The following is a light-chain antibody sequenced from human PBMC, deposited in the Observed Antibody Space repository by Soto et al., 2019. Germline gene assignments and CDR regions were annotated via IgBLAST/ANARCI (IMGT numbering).Light chain of an antibody. Sequence: DIQMTQSPSSLSASIGDRVTINCRASQNIDRYLNWYQHKEGKAPQLLMFAASNLESGVPSRFSGSGSGTDFTLTITSLQPEDFATYYCQQTYKTVHSFGQGTKVDI. CDR3: QQTYKTVHS. V-gene: IGKV1-39*01. J-gene: IGKJ2*01. CDR2: AAS. CDR1: QNIDRY.